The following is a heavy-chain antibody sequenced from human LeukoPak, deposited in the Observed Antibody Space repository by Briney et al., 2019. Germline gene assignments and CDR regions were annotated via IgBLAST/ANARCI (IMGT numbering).Heavy chain of an antibody. D-gene: IGHD2-2*01. CDR2: IIPIFGTA. CDR3: ARGVLRGPRYCSSTSCPNSYYYMDV. CDR1: GGTFSSYA. V-gene: IGHV1-69*05. J-gene: IGHJ6*03. Sequence: SVKVSCKASGGTFSSYAISWVLQAPGQGLEWMGGIIPIFGTANYAQKFQGRVTITTDESTSTAYMELSSLRSEDTAVYYCARGVLRGPRYCSSTSCPNSYYYMDVWGKGTTVTVSS.